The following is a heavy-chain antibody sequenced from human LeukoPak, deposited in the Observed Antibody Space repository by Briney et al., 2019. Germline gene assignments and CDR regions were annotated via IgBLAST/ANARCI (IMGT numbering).Heavy chain of an antibody. J-gene: IGHJ4*02. CDR3: ARGLWYQDY. CDR1: GGSFSGYY. V-gene: IGHV4-34*01. D-gene: IGHD3-10*01. CDR2: INHSGST. Sequence: PSETLSLTCAVYGGSFSGYYWSWIRQPPGKGLEWIGEINHSGSTNYNPSLKSRVTISADTSKNQFSLKLSSVTAADTAVYYCARGLWYQDYWGQGTLVTVSS.